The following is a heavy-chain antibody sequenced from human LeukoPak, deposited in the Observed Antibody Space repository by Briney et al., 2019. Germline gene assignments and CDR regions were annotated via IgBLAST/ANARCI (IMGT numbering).Heavy chain of an antibody. CDR3: ARAPQYSGRYAVYYYGLDV. J-gene: IGHJ6*02. CDR1: GYTFTSYG. V-gene: IGHV1-18*01. Sequence: GASVKVSCTASGYTFTSYGISWVRQAPGQGLEWMGWISAYNGNTNYAQKLQGRVTMTTDTSTSTAYMELRSLRSDDTAVYYCARAPQYSGRYAVYYYGLDVWGQGTTVTVSS. CDR2: ISAYNGNT. D-gene: IGHD1-26*01.